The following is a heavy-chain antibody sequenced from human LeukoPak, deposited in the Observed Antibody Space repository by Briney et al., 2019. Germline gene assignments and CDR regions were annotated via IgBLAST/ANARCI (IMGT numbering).Heavy chain of an antibody. Sequence: SVKVSCKASGGTFSSCAISWVRQASGQGLEWMGRIIPIFGTANYAQKFQGRVTITTDESTSTAYMELSSLRSEDTAVYYCARLYPTTLTWYSSSLWGQGTLLTVSS. CDR2: IIPIFGTA. D-gene: IGHD6-13*01. CDR3: ARLYPTTLTWYSSSL. CDR1: GGTFSSCA. V-gene: IGHV1-69*05. J-gene: IGHJ4*02.